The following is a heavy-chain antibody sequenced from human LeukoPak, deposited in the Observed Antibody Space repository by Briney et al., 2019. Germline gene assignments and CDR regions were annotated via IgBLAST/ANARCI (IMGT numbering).Heavy chain of an antibody. J-gene: IGHJ5*02. Sequence: GGSLRLSCAASGFTLSSYAMHWVRQAPGKGLEWVAVISYDGSNKYYADSVKGRFTISRDNSKNTLYLQMNSLRAEDTAVYYCARDLEDCSGGSCYSWFDPWGQGTLVTVSP. CDR1: GFTLSSYA. CDR3: ARDLEDCSGGSCYSWFDP. CDR2: ISYDGSNK. V-gene: IGHV3-30-3*01. D-gene: IGHD2-15*01.